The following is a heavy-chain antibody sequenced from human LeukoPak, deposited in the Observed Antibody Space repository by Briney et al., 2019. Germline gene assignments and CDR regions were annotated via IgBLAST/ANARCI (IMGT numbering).Heavy chain of an antibody. D-gene: IGHD3-22*01. CDR1: GFTFSSYA. Sequence: SGRSLRLSCAASGFTFSSYAMHWVRQAPDKGLEWVAVISYDGSNKYYADSVKGRFTISRDNSKNTLYLQMNRLRAEDTAVYYCARDRWYYYDSSDYYHDAFDIWGQGTMVTVSS. V-gene: IGHV3-30*04. J-gene: IGHJ3*02. CDR2: ISYDGSNK. CDR3: ARDRWYYYDSSDYYHDAFDI.